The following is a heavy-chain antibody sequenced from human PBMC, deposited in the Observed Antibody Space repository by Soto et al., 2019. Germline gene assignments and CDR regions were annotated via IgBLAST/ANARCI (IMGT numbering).Heavy chain of an antibody. J-gene: IGHJ6*03. CDR3: ARDIWECSSTSCYGYYYYYMDV. CDR2: ISSSSSYI. Sequence: GGSLRLSCAASGFTFSSYSMNWVRQAPGKGLEWVSSISSSSSYIYYADSVKGRFTISRDNAKNSLYLQMNSLRAEDTAVYYCARDIWECSSTSCYGYYYYYMDVWGKGTTVTVSS. V-gene: IGHV3-21*01. CDR1: GFTFSSYS. D-gene: IGHD2-2*01.